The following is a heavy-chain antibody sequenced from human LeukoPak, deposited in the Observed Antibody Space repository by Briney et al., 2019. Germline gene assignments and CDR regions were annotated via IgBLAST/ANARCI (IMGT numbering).Heavy chain of an antibody. V-gene: IGHV3-48*03. CDR1: GFTFSSYE. D-gene: IGHD3-10*02. Sequence: PGGSLRLSCAASGFTFSSYEMNWVRQAPGKGLEWVSYISSSGSTIYYADSVKGRFTISRDNAKDSLYLQMNSLRAEDTAVYYCAELGITMIGGVWGKGTTVTVSS. J-gene: IGHJ6*04. CDR2: ISSSGSTI. CDR3: AELGITMIGGV.